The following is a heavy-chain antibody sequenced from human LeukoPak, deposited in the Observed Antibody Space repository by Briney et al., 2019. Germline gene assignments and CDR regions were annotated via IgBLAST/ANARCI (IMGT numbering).Heavy chain of an antibody. CDR1: GGSFSGYY. J-gene: IGHJ6*02. CDR3: ARDCSSTSCYWGLYYYYYGMDV. CDR2: INHSGST. Sequence: SETLSLTCAVYGGSFSGYYWSWIRQSPGKGLEWIGEINHSGSTNYNPSLKSRVTISVDTSKNQFSLKLSSVTAADTAVYYCARDCSSTSCYWGLYYYYYGMDVWGQGTTVTVSS. D-gene: IGHD2-2*01. V-gene: IGHV4-34*01.